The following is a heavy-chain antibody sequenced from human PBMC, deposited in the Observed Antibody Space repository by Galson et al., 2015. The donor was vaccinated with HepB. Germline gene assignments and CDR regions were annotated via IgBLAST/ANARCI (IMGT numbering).Heavy chain of an antibody. CDR3: ARVEGYYGSGSYYNSADAFDI. CDR1: GYTFTSYA. V-gene: IGHV7-4-1*02. CDR2: INTNTGNP. D-gene: IGHD3-10*01. Sequence: SVKVSCKASGYTFTSYAMNWVRQAPGQGLEWMGWINTNTGNPTYAQGFTGRFVFSLDTSVSTAYLQISSLKAEDTAVYYCARVEGYYGSGSYYNSADAFDIWGQGTMVTVSS. J-gene: IGHJ3*02.